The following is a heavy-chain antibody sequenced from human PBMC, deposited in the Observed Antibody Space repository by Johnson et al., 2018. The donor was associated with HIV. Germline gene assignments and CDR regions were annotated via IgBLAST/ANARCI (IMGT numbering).Heavy chain of an antibody. D-gene: IGHD1-20*01. V-gene: IGHV3-7*05. CDR3: ARVRPYNWNDVHAFDI. J-gene: IGHJ3*02. CDR1: GFTFSSYW. Sequence: VQLVESGGGLVQPGGSLRLSCAASGFTFSSYWMSWVRQAPGKGLEWVANIKQDGSEKYEVDSVKGRFIISRDNAKNSLYLQMNSLRAEDTAVYCCARVRPYNWNDVHAFDIWGQGTMVTVSS. CDR2: IKQDGSEK.